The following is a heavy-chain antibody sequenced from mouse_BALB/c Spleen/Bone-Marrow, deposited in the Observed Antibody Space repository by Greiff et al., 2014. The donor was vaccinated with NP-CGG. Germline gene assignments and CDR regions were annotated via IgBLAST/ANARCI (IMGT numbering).Heavy chain of an antibody. CDR1: GFTFSSFA. D-gene: IGHD1-1*01. CDR2: ISSGSTI. J-gene: IGHJ2*01. V-gene: IGHV5-17*02. Sequence: EVHLVESGGGLVQPGGSRKLSCAASGFTFSSFAMHWVRQAPEKGLEWVAYISSGSTIYYADTVMGRFTISRDNPKNTLFLQMTSLRSEDTAMYYCARSGSSSGYFDYWGQGTTLTVSS. CDR3: ARSGSSSGYFDY.